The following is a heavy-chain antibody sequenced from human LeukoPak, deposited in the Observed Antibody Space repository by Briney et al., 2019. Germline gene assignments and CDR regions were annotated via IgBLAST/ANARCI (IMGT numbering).Heavy chain of an antibody. J-gene: IGHJ4*02. CDR1: GFTFSSYA. CDR2: ISGSGGST. V-gene: IGHV3-23*01. CDR3: ANVRYFDWSDY. D-gene: IGHD3-9*01. Sequence: GGSLRLSCAASGFTFSSYAMSWVRQAPGKGLKWVLAISGSGGSTYYADSVKGRFTISRDNSKNTLYLQMNSLRAEDTAVYYCANVRYFDWSDYWGQGTLVTVSS.